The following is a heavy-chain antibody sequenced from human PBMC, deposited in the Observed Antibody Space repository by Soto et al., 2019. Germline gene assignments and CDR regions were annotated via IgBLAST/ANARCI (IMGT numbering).Heavy chain of an antibody. CDR3: ASLRFLEWLPGYYYYYGMDV. Sequence: ASVKVSCKASGYTFTSYGISWVRQAPGQGLEWMGWTSAYNGNTNYAQKLQGRVTMTTDTSTSTAYMELRSLRSDDTAVYYCASLRFLEWLPGYYYYYGMDVWGQGTTVTVSS. J-gene: IGHJ6*02. CDR2: TSAYNGNT. V-gene: IGHV1-18*01. CDR1: GYTFTSYG. D-gene: IGHD3-3*01.